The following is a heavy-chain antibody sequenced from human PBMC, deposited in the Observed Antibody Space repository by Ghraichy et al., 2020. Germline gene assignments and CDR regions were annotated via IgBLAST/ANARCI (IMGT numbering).Heavy chain of an antibody. CDR3: ARISPSFGGVTRARVFTEFDY. CDR1: GGSISSSSYF. J-gene: IGHJ4*02. Sequence: SETLSLTCTVSGGSISSSSYFWGWIRQPPGKGLEWIGSIYYRGNTYYNPPLKSRVTISVDMSKNQFSLKLISVTAADTAVYYCARISPSFGGVTRARVFTEFDYWGQGTLVTVSS. D-gene: IGHD3-16*01. V-gene: IGHV4-39*01. CDR2: IYYRGNT.